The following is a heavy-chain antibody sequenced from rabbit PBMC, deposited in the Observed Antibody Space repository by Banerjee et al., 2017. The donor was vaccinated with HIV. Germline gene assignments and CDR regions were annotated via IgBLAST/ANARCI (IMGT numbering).Heavy chain of an antibody. CDR3: ARSAPVYMSYFNL. CDR1: GFSFSSSDF. Sequence: QSLEESGGGLVQPEGSLALTCTTSGFSFSSSDFMCWVRQAPGKGLEWIACIFVGDGSTDYANWAKGRFTISKASSTAVTLQMTSLTAADTATYFCARSAPVYMSYFNLWGQGTLVT. D-gene: IGHD1-1*01. CDR2: IFVGDGST. V-gene: IGHV1S40*01. J-gene: IGHJ4*01.